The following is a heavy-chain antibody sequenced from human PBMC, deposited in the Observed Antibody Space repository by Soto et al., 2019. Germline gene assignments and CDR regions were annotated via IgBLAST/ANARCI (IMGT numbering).Heavy chain of an antibody. Sequence: PSETLSLTCTVSGGSISSYYWSWIRQPPGKGLEWIGYIYYSGSTNYNPSLKSRVTISVDTPKNQFSLKLSSVAAADTAVYYCARDLGIAARRYFDYWGQGTLVTVSS. V-gene: IGHV4-59*01. CDR2: IYYSGST. J-gene: IGHJ4*02. CDR3: ARDLGIAARRYFDY. D-gene: IGHD6-13*01. CDR1: GGSISSYY.